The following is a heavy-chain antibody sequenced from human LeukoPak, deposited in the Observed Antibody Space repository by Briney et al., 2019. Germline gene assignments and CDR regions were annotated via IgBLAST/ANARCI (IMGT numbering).Heavy chain of an antibody. CDR3: ARATQRYCSGTTCFPYWYDT. CDR1: GGSMTHYF. Sequence: SETLSLTCTVSGGSMTHYFWNWIRQAPGKGLEWIGYTHTSGSPDYSRSLKSRVTISLDTSKNHFPLMLSSVTAADTAVYFCARATQRYCSGTTCFPYWYDTWGQGTLATVSS. D-gene: IGHD2-2*01. V-gene: IGHV4-4*09. CDR2: THTSGSP. J-gene: IGHJ5*02.